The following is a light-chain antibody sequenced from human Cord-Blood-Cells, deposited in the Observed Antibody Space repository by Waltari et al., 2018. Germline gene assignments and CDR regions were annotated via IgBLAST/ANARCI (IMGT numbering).Light chain of an antibody. Sequence: QSALTQPASVSGSPGQSITISCTGTSSDVGSYNLVSWYQQHPGTAPKLMVYEGSKRPSGVSNRFSVSKSGNTASLTISGLQAEDEADYYCCSYAGSSTIFGTGTKVTVL. CDR3: CSYAGSSTI. V-gene: IGLV2-23*01. J-gene: IGLJ1*01. CDR2: EGS. CDR1: SSDVGSYNL.